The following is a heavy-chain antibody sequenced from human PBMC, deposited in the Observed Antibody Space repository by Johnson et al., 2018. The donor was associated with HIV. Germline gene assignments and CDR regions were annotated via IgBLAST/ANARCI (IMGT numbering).Heavy chain of an antibody. V-gene: IGHV3-15*01. Sequence: VQLVESGGGLVQPGGSLRLSCAASGFTFSNAWMSWVRQVPGKGLEWVGRIRSKTDGETTDYAAPVEGRFTISRDDSKNTLYLQMNSLKTEDTAVYYCTTERGDPLIGADAFDIWCQGTMVTVSS. J-gene: IGHJ3*02. CDR3: TTERGDPLIGADAFDI. CDR1: GFTFSNAW. D-gene: IGHD3-16*01. CDR2: IRSKTDGETT.